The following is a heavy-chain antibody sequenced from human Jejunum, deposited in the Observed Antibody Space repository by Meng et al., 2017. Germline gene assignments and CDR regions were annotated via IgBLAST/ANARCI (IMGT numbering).Heavy chain of an antibody. J-gene: IGHJ4*02. D-gene: IGHD7-27*01. CDR3: ARGQWGLEY. Sequence: GGSLRLSCAASGFTFSSHYMTWIRQAPGKGLECVAYISTGGTTIYYAESLKGRFTISRDDSKSSLYLQMNSLRDDDTALYFCARGQWGLEYWGQGTLVTVSS. CDR2: ISTGGTTI. V-gene: IGHV3-11*01. CDR1: GFTFSSHY.